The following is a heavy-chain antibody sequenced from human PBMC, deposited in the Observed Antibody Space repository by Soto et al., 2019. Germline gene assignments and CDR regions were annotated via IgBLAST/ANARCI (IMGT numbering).Heavy chain of an antibody. CDR1: GGSITSSGYY. Sequence: SETLSLTCTVSGGSITSSGYYWSWIRQFPGKGLEWIGTIYYSGGTYYNPSLKSRITISLDTSKNQLSLKVISVTAADTAVYYCARERGYSGYGTYYYMDVWGKGTTVTVSS. D-gene: IGHD5-12*01. V-gene: IGHV4-31*03. CDR2: IYYSGGT. J-gene: IGHJ6*03. CDR3: ARERGYSGYGTYYYMDV.